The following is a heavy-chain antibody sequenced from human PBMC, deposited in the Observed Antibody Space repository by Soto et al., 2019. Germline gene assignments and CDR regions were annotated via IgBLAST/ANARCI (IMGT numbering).Heavy chain of an antibody. J-gene: IGHJ4*02. CDR2: VSGNGGST. Sequence: EGQVLESGGGLVQPGGSLRLTCVASGFTLSNFGMSWVRQAPGKGLEWVSFVSGNGGSTYYIDSVKGRFTISRDSSTNTVSMKMNSLRAEDTAVYYCATSNHGERDWGQGDLVTVSS. V-gene: IGHV3-23*01. CDR1: GFTLSNFG. CDR3: ATSNHGERD. D-gene: IGHD3-10*01.